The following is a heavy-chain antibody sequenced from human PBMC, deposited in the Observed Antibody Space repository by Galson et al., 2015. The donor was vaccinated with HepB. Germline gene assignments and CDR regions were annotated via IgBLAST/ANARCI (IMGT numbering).Heavy chain of an antibody. CDR3: ARVQLERRGNWFDP. J-gene: IGHJ5*02. Sequence: SLRLSCAASGFTFSSYGMHWVRQAPGKGLEWVAVISYDGSNKYYADSVKGRFTISRDNAKDSLYLQMNSLRAEDTAVYYCARVQLERRGNWFDPWGQGTLVTVSS. CDR1: GFTFSSYG. D-gene: IGHD1-1*01. V-gene: IGHV3-30*03. CDR2: ISYDGSNK.